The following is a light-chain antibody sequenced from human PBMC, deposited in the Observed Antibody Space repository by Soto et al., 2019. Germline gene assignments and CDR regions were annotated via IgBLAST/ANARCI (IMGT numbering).Light chain of an antibody. CDR2: GAS. J-gene: IGKJ5*01. V-gene: IGKV3-20*01. CDR3: QQYDSSPIT. CDR1: QSVSSY. Sequence: EIVLTQSPGTLSLSPGERATLSCRASQSVSSYLAWYQQKPGQAPSLLIYGASRRATGIPDRFSGSGSGTDFTLTISRLEPEDFAVYYCQQYDSSPITFGQGTRLEIK.